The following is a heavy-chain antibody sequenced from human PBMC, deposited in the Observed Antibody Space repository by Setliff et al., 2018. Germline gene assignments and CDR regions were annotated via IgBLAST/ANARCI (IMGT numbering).Heavy chain of an antibody. Sequence: SETLSLTCSVSGVSTRSYWWSWIRQPPGKELEWIGYIYYSGSTNYNPSLKSRVTISIDTSKNQFSLYLTSVTAADTAVYYCARWHYCDNGATYAFDIWGQGTLVTVSS. V-gene: IGHV4-59*01. CDR1: GVSTRSYW. J-gene: IGHJ3*02. CDR2: IYYSGST. CDR3: ARWHYCDNGATYAFDI. D-gene: IGHD2-8*01.